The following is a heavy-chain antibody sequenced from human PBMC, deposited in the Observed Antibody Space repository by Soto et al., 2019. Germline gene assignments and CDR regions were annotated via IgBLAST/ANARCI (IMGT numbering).Heavy chain of an antibody. J-gene: IGHJ4*02. V-gene: IGHV3-30-3*01. D-gene: IGHD3-22*01. Sequence: QVQLVESGGGVVQPGRSLRLSCAASGFTFSSYAMHWVRQAPGKGLEWVAVISYYGSNKYYADSVKGRFTISRDNSKNTLEMQMNSLRAEDTAVYYCARDISYDSSGYSTLGGGYWGQGTLVTGSS. CDR2: ISYYGSNK. CDR3: ARDISYDSSGYSTLGGGY. CDR1: GFTFSSYA.